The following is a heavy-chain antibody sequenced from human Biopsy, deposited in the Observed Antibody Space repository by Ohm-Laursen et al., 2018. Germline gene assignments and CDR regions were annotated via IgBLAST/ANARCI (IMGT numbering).Heavy chain of an antibody. Sequence: SLRLSCAATGFKFDDYAMHWVRQTPGKGLEWVSGMSRNNGFIGYADSVRGRFTISRDNGQNSLYLQMNNLITRDTAVYYCARDISPSTFPENTLDIWGQGTMVTVSS. CDR3: ARDISPSTFPENTLDI. D-gene: IGHD2/OR15-2a*01. J-gene: IGHJ3*02. V-gene: IGHV3-9*01. CDR1: GFKFDDYA. CDR2: MSRNNGFI.